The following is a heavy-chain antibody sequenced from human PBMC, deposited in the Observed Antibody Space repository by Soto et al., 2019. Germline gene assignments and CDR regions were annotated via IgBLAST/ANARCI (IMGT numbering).Heavy chain of an antibody. CDR3: ARRDTSRDAFDI. CDR2: IYYSGST. V-gene: IGHV4-59*08. D-gene: IGHD5-18*01. CDR1: GGSISSYY. J-gene: IGHJ3*02. Sequence: SETLSLTCTVSGGSISSYYWSWIRQPPGKGLEWIGYIYYSGSTNYNPSLKSRVTISVDTSKNQFSLKLSSVTAADTAVYYCARRDTSRDAFDIWGQGTMVTVPS.